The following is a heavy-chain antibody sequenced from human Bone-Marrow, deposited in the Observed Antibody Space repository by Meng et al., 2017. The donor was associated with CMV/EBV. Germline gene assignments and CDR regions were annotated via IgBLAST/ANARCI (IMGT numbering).Heavy chain of an antibody. V-gene: IGHV1-18*01. Sequence: VSCKASGYTFTSYGISWVRQAPGQGLEWMGWISAYNGNANYAQKLQGRVTMTTDTSTSTAYMELRSLRSDDTAVYYCARSVEMATISDYWGQGTLVTVSS. CDR3: ARSVEMATISDY. CDR1: GYTFTSYG. D-gene: IGHD5-24*01. J-gene: IGHJ4*02. CDR2: ISAYNGNA.